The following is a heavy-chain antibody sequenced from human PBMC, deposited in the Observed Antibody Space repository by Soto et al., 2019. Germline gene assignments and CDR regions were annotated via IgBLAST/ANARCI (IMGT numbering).Heavy chain of an antibody. CDR1: GEYLSSRSFS. J-gene: IGHJ4*02. CDR3: ARQRTSVVTQAYFDV. CDR2: IYYSGST. V-gene: IGHV4-39*01. Sequence: SETLGLTWTVTGEYLSSRSFSLGWNRQPPGKGLEWIGSIYYSGSTYNNPSLRSRVSMSIDTSKDQFSLKLKSVTAADTALYFCARQRTSVVTQAYFDVWGPGSLVTVSS. D-gene: IGHD2-21*02.